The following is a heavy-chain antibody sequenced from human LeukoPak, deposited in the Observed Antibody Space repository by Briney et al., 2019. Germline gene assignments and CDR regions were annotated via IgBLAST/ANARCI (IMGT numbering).Heavy chain of an antibody. J-gene: IGHJ4*02. V-gene: IGHV3-7*01. Sequence: AGGSLRLSCAAPGFTFSSYWMSWVRQAPGKGLECVANIKQDGSEKYYVDSVKGRFTISRDNSKNTLYLQMNSLRAEDAAVYYCAKVLPGYIGGFMLRGVDYSGQGTLVTVSS. CDR1: GFTFSSYW. D-gene: IGHD3-10*01. CDR3: AKVLPGYIGGFMLRGVDY. CDR2: IKQDGSEK.